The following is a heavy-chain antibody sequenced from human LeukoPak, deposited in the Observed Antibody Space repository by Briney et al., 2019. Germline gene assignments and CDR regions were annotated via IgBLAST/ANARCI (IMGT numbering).Heavy chain of an antibody. D-gene: IGHD3-22*01. J-gene: IGHJ4*02. Sequence: SETLSLTCTVSGGSISSYYWSWIRQPAGKGLEWIGRIYTSGSTNYNPSLKSRVTISVDTSKNQFSLKLSSVTAADTAVYYCARDSPYDSSGYYYHYWGQGTLVTVSS. CDR1: GGSISSYY. CDR2: IYTSGST. CDR3: ARDSPYDSSGYYYHY. V-gene: IGHV4-4*07.